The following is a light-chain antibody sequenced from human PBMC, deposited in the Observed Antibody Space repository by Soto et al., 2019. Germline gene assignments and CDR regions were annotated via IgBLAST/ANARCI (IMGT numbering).Light chain of an antibody. CDR2: KAS. J-gene: IGKJ1*01. V-gene: IGKV1-5*03. CDR3: QHYKSYPWT. Sequence: DIQMTQSPSTMSASVGDRVTITCRASQSIDSWLAWYQQKPVKAPKFLMYKASNLESGVPSRFSGSGSETEFTLTISSLQPDDFAIYYCQHYKSYPWTFGQGTKVDIK. CDR1: QSIDSW.